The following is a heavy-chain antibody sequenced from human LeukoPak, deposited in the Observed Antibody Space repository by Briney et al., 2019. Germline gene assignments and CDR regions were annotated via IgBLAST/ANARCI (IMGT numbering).Heavy chain of an antibody. V-gene: IGHV3-48*04. CDR1: GFTFSNYG. Sequence: GGSLRLSCAASGFTFSNYGMTWVRQAPGSGLQWVSYISSGRPTTNYAASVRGRFTVSRDNAKSSLYLQMTNLRVDDTGVYYCARGGTARPDYWGQGTLVTVSS. D-gene: IGHD6-6*01. J-gene: IGHJ4*02. CDR2: ISSGRPTT. CDR3: ARGGTARPDY.